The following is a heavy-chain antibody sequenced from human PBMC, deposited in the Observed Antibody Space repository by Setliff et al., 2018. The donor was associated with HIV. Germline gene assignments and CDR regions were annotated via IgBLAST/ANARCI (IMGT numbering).Heavy chain of an antibody. V-gene: IGHV4-59*01. Sequence: PSETLSLTCSVSGVSISSSYWSWIRHSPGKGLEWIGIIFPGGATNYNPSLTSRFTISVDTSKNHLFLKLTSVTTADTAVYFCAKSSPSIGYITDCWGQGAPVTVSS. CDR3: AKSSPSIGYITDC. J-gene: IGHJ4*02. D-gene: IGHD5-12*01. CDR1: GVSISSSY. CDR2: IFPGGAT.